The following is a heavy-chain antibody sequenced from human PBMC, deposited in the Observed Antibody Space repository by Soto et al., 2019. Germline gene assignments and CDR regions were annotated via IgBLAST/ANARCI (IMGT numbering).Heavy chain of an antibody. V-gene: IGHV2-5*01. Sequence: QITLKESGPTLVKPTQTLTLTCSFSGFSLSTSGVGVGWIRQPPGKALQWLAVIYWNDDKRYSPSLKSRLTINEDTLKNRVGLTMTNRERVDTATYYCAHSPLVQIVYDCGRPLYFHHWGQVTLVTVSS. CDR3: AHSPLVQIVYDCGRPLYFHH. D-gene: IGHD2-8*01. CDR2: IYWNDDK. J-gene: IGHJ1*01. CDR1: GFSLSTSGVG.